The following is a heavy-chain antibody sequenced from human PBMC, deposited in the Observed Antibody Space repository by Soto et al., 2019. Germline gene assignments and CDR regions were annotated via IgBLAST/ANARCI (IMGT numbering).Heavy chain of an antibody. Sequence: LRLSCRASGFTFDDYAMSWVRQAPGKGLEWVGFIRSKAYGGTTEYAASVKGRFTISRDDSKSFAYLQMNSLKTEDTAVYFCARDGDYFVSGTYGYLDYWGLGTLVTVSS. CDR2: IRSKAYGGTT. CDR1: GFTFDDYA. J-gene: IGHJ4*02. CDR3: ARDGDYFVSGTYGYLDY. D-gene: IGHD3-10*01. V-gene: IGHV3-49*04.